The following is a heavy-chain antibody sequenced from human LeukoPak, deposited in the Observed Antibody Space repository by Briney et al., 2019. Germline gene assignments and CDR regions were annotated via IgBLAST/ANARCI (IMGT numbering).Heavy chain of an antibody. Sequence: GSGPMLVKPTQTLTLTCTFSGFSLSTNGVGVGWIRQTPGKALEWLALIYWDDDKHYRPSLRSDLTITKDTSKNEVVLTMTNMDPVDTGTYYCAHLTVAGTCGFFDYWGQGIPVTVSS. J-gene: IGHJ4*02. V-gene: IGHV2-5*02. CDR3: AHLTVAGTCGFFDY. CDR2: IYWDDDK. CDR1: GFSLSTNGVG. D-gene: IGHD6-19*01.